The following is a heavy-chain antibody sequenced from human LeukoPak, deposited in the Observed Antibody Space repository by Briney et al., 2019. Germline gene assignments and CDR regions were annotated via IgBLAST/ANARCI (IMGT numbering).Heavy chain of an antibody. J-gene: IGHJ4*02. CDR1: GGSISSGSYY. D-gene: IGHD3-16*02. CDR2: IYTSGST. Sequence: SETLSLTCTVSGGSISSGSYYWSWIRQPAGKGLEWIGRIYTSGSTKYNPSLKSRVTISVDTSKNQFSLKLSSVTAADTAVYYCASITFGGIIDRGYWGQGTLVTVSS. V-gene: IGHV4-61*02. CDR3: ASITFGGIIDRGY.